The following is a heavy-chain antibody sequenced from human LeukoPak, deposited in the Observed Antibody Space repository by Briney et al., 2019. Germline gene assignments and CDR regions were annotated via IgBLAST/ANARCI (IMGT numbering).Heavy chain of an antibody. Sequence: ASVKVSCKASGYTFTSYDINWVRQATGQGLEWMGWMNPNSGNTGYAQKFQGRVTITRNTSISTAYMELSSLRSEDTAVYYCASPPYYDSSGYWSGFDYWGQGTLVTVSS. CDR1: GYTFTSYD. V-gene: IGHV1-8*03. CDR3: ASPPYYDSSGYWSGFDY. D-gene: IGHD3-22*01. CDR2: MNPNSGNT. J-gene: IGHJ4*02.